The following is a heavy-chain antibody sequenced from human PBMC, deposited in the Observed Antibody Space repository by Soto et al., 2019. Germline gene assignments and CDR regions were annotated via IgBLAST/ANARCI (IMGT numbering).Heavy chain of an antibody. D-gene: IGHD5-18*01. CDR1: GFTFSNYW. CDR3: ARGPAGYSYGSY. J-gene: IGHJ4*02. Sequence: GGSLRLSCAASGFTFSNYWMHWVRQAPGKGLVWVSRIDNDGGTTIYSDSVRGRFTISRDNAQNTLYLQMNSLRAEDTAVYYCARGPAGYSYGSYWGQGTLVTVSS. CDR2: IDNDGGTT. V-gene: IGHV3-74*01.